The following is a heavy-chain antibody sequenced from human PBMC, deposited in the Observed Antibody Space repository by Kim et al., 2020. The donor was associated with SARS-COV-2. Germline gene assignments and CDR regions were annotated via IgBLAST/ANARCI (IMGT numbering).Heavy chain of an antibody. V-gene: IGHV3-23*01. CDR3: AKVLGAVDRRWIDL. Sequence: GGSLRLSCAASEFTFSNYAMSWVRQAPGKGLEWVSLISGSGETTYYADSVKGRFTISRDNSKSTLYLQMNTLRAEDTAVYYCAKVLGAVDRRWIDLWGQGTRVTVSS. CDR1: EFTFSNYA. D-gene: IGHD6-13*01. J-gene: IGHJ5*02. CDR2: ISGSGETT.